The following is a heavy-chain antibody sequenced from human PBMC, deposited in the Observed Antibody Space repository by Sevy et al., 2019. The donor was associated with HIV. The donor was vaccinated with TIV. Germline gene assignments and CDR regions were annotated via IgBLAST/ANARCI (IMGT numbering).Heavy chain of an antibody. Sequence: GGSLRLSCAASGFTFSSYSMNWVRQAPGKGLEWVSYISSSSSTIYYADSVKGRFTISRDNAKNTLYYQMNSLRAEDTAVYYCASQLGIGAFDIWGQGTMVTVSS. CDR2: ISSSSSTI. CDR1: GFTFSSYS. J-gene: IGHJ3*02. D-gene: IGHD7-27*01. CDR3: ASQLGIGAFDI. V-gene: IGHV3-48*01.